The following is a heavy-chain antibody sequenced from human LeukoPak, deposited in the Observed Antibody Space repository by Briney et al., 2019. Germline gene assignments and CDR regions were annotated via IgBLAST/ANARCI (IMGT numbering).Heavy chain of an antibody. CDR3: ARDTYGSGSYSGY. CDR2: ISSSSSYI. J-gene: IGHJ4*02. Sequence: GGSLRLSCAASGFTFSSYSMNWVRQAPGKGLEWVSSISSSSSYIYYADSVKGRFTISRDNAKNSLYLQMNSPRAEDTAVYYCARDTYGSGSYSGYWGQGTLVTVSS. CDR1: GFTFSSYS. D-gene: IGHD3-10*01. V-gene: IGHV3-21*01.